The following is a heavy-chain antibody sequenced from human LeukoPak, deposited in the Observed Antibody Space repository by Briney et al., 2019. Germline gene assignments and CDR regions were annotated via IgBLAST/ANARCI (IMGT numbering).Heavy chain of an antibody. CDR1: GYTFTSYD. Sequence: ASVKVSFKASGYTFTSYDINWVRQATGQGLEWMGWMNPNSGNTGYAQKFQGRVTMTRNTSISTAYMELSSLRSEDTAVYYCARVERYYDYVWGSYRYSGVDYWGQGTLVTVSS. D-gene: IGHD3-16*02. V-gene: IGHV1-8*01. J-gene: IGHJ4*02. CDR3: ARVERYYDYVWGSYRYSGVDY. CDR2: MNPNSGNT.